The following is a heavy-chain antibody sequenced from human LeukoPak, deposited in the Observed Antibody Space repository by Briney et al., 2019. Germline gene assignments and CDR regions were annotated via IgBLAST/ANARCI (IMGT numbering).Heavy chain of an antibody. Sequence: PGGSLRLSCAASGFTFSSYAMSWVRQAPGKGLEWVAVISYDGSNKYYADSVKGRFTISRDNSKNTLYLQMNSLRAEDTAVYYCAKDPTGDPPFDYWGQGTLVTVSS. CDR2: ISYDGSNK. J-gene: IGHJ4*02. CDR3: AKDPTGDPPFDY. CDR1: GFTFSSYA. V-gene: IGHV3-30*18. D-gene: IGHD7-27*01.